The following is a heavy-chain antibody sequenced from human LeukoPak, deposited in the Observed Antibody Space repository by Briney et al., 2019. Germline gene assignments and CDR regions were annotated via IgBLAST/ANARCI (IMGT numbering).Heavy chain of an antibody. D-gene: IGHD3-16*01. Sequence: PSETLSLTCAVYGGSFSGYYRSWIRQPPGKGLEWIGEINHSGSTNYNPSLKSRVTISVDTSKNQFSLKLSSVTAADTAVYYCARRGLQRTFDPWGQGTLVTVSS. CDR3: ARRGLQRTFDP. CDR1: GGSFSGYY. V-gene: IGHV4-34*01. CDR2: INHSGST. J-gene: IGHJ5*02.